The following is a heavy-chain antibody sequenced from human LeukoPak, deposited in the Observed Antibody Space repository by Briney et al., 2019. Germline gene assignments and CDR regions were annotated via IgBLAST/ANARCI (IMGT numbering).Heavy chain of an antibody. CDR2: INSNGGGP. CDR1: VFTFSSDA. D-gene: IGHD6-19*01. V-gene: IGHV3-64D*06. Sequence: GVALRLSCSASVFTFSSDAMHWVRQATGKGLKSVSGINSNGGGPYYADSVKSRFTIYRDNYKKTLYIQMSSVRDEDTAVYYCVKESRQQWLVAPRFDYWGQGTLVTVSS. J-gene: IGHJ4*02. CDR3: VKESRQQWLVAPRFDY.